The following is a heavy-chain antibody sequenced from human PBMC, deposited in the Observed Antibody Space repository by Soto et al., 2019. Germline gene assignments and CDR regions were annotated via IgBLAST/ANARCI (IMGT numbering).Heavy chain of an antibody. CDR1: GYSFTSYW. D-gene: IGHD2-15*01. CDR3: ARGLKDIVVVVAEYYFGY. CDR2: IYPGDSDT. V-gene: IGHV5-51*01. J-gene: IGHJ4*02. Sequence: ESLKISCKGSGYSFTSYWIGCVRQMPGKGLEWMGIIYPGDSDTRYSPSFQGQVTISADKSTSTAYLQWSSLKASDTAMYYCARGLKDIVVVVAEYYFGYWGQGTLVTVSS.